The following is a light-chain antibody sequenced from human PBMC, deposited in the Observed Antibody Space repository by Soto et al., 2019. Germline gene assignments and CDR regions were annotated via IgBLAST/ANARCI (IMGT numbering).Light chain of an antibody. V-gene: IGKV3-15*01. J-gene: IGKJ4*01. CDR3: QQYNNWPHT. Sequence: EIVMTQSPATLSVSPGERATLSCRASQSVSSNLAWYPQKPGQAPRLLIYGASTRATGIPARFSGSGSGTDFTLTISSLQSEDFAVYYCQQYNNWPHTFGGGTKVELK. CDR2: GAS. CDR1: QSVSSN.